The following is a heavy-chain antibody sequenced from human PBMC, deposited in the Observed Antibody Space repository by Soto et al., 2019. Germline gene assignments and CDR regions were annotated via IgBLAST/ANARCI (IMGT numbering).Heavy chain of an antibody. CDR3: ERGESSGWYWGWFAP. CDR2: INHRGST. V-gene: IGHV4-34*01. CDR1: GGSFSGYY. D-gene: IGHD6-19*01. Sequence: SETLSLTCAVYGGSFSGYYWRWIRQPPWKGLEWIGEINHRGSTNYNPSLKSRVTISVDTSKNQFSLKLSSVTAADTAVYYCERGESSGWYWGWFAPWGQGTLVTVSS. J-gene: IGHJ5*02.